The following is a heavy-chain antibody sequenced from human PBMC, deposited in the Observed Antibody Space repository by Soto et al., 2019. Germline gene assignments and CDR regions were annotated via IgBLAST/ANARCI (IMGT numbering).Heavy chain of an antibody. Sequence: QVQLVESGGGVVQPGRSLRLSCAASGFTFSSYAMHWVRQVPGKGLEWVAVISYDGSNKYYADSVKGRFTISRDNSKNTLYLQMNSLRAEDTAVYYCAKVCSSGYYYGMDVWGQGTTVTVSS. CDR2: ISYDGSNK. V-gene: IGHV3-30*04. CDR1: GFTFSSYA. CDR3: AKVCSSGYYYGMDV. D-gene: IGHD6-6*01. J-gene: IGHJ6*02.